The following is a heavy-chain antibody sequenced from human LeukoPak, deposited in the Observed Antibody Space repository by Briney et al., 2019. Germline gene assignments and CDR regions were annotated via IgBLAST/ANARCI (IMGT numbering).Heavy chain of an antibody. V-gene: IGHV3-23*01. CDR3: AKWGDYDIVTGYYVSDF. J-gene: IGHJ4*02. CDR1: GFIFRNYA. D-gene: IGHD3-9*01. CDR2: ITGSGDTT. Sequence: LPGASLRLSCAASGFIFRNYAMSWVRQAPGKGLEWVSAITGSGDTTYYADSVKGRFTVSRDNSKNTLYVEMNTLRAEDTAVYYCAKWGDYDIVTGYYVSDFWGQGTLVTVSS.